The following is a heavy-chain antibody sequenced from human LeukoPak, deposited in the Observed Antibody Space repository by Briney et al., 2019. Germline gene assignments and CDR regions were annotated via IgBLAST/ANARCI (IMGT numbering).Heavy chain of an antibody. V-gene: IGHV4-59*08. CDR1: GGSISSYY. J-gene: IGHJ4*02. CDR2: IYYSGST. D-gene: IGHD2-15*01. Sequence: SETLSLTCTVSGGSISSYYWSWIRQPPGKGLEWIGYIYYSGSTNYNPSLKSRVTISVDTSKNQISLKLSSVTAADTAVYYCARLDAAYFDYWGQGTLVTVSS. CDR3: ARLDAAYFDY.